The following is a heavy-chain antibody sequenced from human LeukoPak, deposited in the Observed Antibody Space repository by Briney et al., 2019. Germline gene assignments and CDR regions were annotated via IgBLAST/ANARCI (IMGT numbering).Heavy chain of an antibody. CDR3: AKAPFSSGYLGYFDY. J-gene: IGHJ4*02. V-gene: IGHV3-7*03. Sequence: PGGSLRLSCAASGFTFSSYWMSWVRQAPGKGLEWVANIKQDGSEKYYVDSVKGRFTISRDNSKNTLYLQMNSLRAEDTAVYYCAKAPFSSGYLGYFDYWGQGTLVTVSS. CDR1: GFTFSSYW. D-gene: IGHD3-22*01. CDR2: IKQDGSEK.